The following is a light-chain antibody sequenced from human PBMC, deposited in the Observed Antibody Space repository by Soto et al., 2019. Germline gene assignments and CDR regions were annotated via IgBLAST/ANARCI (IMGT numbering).Light chain of an antibody. V-gene: IGLV2-14*03. Sequence: SVLTRPSSLSGSPGQSITLSCPGTSSDVGGYNYVSWYQQHPGKAPKLMIYDVSNRPSGVSNRFSGSKSGNTASLTISGLQAEDEADYYCISYTSSSTAYVFGTGTKVTVL. CDR2: DVS. CDR1: SSDVGGYNY. CDR3: ISYTSSSTAYV. J-gene: IGLJ1*01.